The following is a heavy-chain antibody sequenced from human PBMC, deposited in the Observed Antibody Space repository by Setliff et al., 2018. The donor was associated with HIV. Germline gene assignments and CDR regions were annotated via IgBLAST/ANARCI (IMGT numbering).Heavy chain of an antibody. Sequence: SETLSLTCNVSGGSFIGSSFQSTWIRQAPGKGLEWIGDIAYSGTTMYFNYNPSLESRLSLPEDTSRHQFSLKLTSVTADDTGIYYCARGPPFAYWGQGLLVTVSS. V-gene: IGHV4-39*07. CDR3: ARGPPFAY. CDR1: GGSFIGSSFQ. J-gene: IGHJ4*02. CDR2: IAYSGTTMYF.